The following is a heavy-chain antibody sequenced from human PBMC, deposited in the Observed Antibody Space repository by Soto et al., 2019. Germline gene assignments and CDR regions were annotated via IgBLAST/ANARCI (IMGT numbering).Heavy chain of an antibody. CDR1: GCSISSGGYY. V-gene: IGHV4-31*03. Sequence: SETLSLTCTVSGCSISSGGYYWNWIRQHPGKGLEWIGYIYYSGGTYYSPSLNSRLTISIDTSKNQFSLELTSVTAADTAVYYCARGDYNSYTRSNWFGPWGQGTLVTVSS. D-gene: IGHD4-4*01. CDR3: ARGDYNSYTRSNWFGP. J-gene: IGHJ5*02. CDR2: IYYSGGT.